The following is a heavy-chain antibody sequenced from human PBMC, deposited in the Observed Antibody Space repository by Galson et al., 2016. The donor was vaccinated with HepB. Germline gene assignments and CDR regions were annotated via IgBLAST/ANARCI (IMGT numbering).Heavy chain of an antibody. CDR1: GFTFSSSA. CDR3: AKDLGILVGASTY. Sequence: SLRLSCAASGFTFSSSAMAWVRQAPRKRLEWVSTIDDGGRSTHYADSVEGRFTISRDNSRNTLYLQMDNLRADDTAVYYCAKDLGILVGASTYWGQGTLVTVSS. CDR2: IDDGGRST. J-gene: IGHJ4*02. D-gene: IGHD1-26*01. V-gene: IGHV3-23*01.